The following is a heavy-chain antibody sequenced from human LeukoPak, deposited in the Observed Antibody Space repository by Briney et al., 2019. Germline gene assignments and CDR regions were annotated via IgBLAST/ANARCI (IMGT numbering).Heavy chain of an antibody. CDR2: ISYDGSNK. D-gene: IGHD3-10*01. V-gene: IGHV3-30-3*01. CDR3: ARSDRGGVRGYYFDY. J-gene: IGHJ4*02. CDR1: GFTFSSCA. Sequence: GGSLRLSCAASGFTFSSCAMHWVCQAPGKGLGWVAVISYDGSNKYYADSVKGRFTISRDNSKNTLYLQMNSLRAEDTAVYYCARSDRGGVRGYYFDYWGQGTLVTVSS.